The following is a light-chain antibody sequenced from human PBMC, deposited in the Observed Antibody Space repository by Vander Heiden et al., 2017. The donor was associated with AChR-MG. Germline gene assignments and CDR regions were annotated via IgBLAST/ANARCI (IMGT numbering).Light chain of an antibody. V-gene: IGLV3-21*02. CDR2: DDS. Sequence: SYVLTQPPSVSVAPGQTARITCGGKNIGSKSVHWYQQKPGQAPVRGVYDDSDRPSGIPERFSGSNSGTKANLTISRVEAGDESYDSCQEWDSSELLFGGGTKLTVL. CDR3: QEWDSSELL. CDR1: NIGSKS. J-gene: IGLJ2*01.